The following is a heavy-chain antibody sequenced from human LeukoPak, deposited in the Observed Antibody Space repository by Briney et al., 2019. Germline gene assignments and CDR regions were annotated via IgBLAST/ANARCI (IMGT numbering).Heavy chain of an antibody. CDR3: ARILTTGTTISY. CDR1: GFTLSSSA. CDR2: ISGSGGST. D-gene: IGHD1-1*01. V-gene: IGHV3-23*01. J-gene: IGHJ4*02. Sequence: GGSLRLSCAASGFTLSSSAMSWVRLAPGKGLEWVSAISGSGGSTYYADSVKGRFTISRDNAKNSLYLQMNSLRAEDTAVYYCARILTTGTTISYWGQGTLVTVSS.